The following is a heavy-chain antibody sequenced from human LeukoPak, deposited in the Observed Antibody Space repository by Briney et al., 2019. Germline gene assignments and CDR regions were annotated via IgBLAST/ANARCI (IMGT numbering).Heavy chain of an antibody. CDR3: AREIGSSWYKGYYYYGMDV. CDR2: IYSGGST. Sequence: PGGSLRLSCAASGFTVSSNYMSWVRQAPGKGLEWVSVIYSGGSTYYADSVKGRFTISRDNSKNTLYLQMNSLRAEDTAVYYCAREIGSSWYKGYYYYGMDVWGQGTTVTVSS. V-gene: IGHV3-66*01. D-gene: IGHD6-13*01. J-gene: IGHJ6*02. CDR1: GFTVSSNY.